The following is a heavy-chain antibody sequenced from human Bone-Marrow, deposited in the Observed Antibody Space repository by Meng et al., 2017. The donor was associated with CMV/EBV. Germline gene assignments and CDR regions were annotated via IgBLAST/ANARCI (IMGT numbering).Heavy chain of an antibody. CDR3: ARESPGDRAVDY. CDR2: INHSGST. V-gene: IGHV4-34*01. D-gene: IGHD7-27*01. Sequence: SETLSLTCAVYGGSFSGYYWSWIRQPPGKGLEWIGEINHSGSTNYNPSLKSRVTISVDTSKNQFSLKLSSVTAADTAVYYCARESPGDRAVDYWGQGTLVTVSS. CDR1: GGSFSGYY. J-gene: IGHJ4*02.